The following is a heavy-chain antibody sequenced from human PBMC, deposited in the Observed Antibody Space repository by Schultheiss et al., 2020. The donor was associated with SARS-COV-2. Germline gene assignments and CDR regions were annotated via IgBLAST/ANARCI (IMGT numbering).Heavy chain of an antibody. CDR1: GFTFSSYA. CDR2: ISGSGGST. V-gene: IGHV3-23*01. J-gene: IGHJ6*02. Sequence: GGSLRLSCAASGFTFSSYAMSWVRQAPGKGLECVSAISGSGGSTYYADSVKGRFTISRDNSKNTLYLQMNSLRAEDTAVYYCAKDYYDSSGSPYYYGMDVWGQGTTVTVSS. CDR3: AKDYYDSSGSPYYYGMDV. D-gene: IGHD3-22*01.